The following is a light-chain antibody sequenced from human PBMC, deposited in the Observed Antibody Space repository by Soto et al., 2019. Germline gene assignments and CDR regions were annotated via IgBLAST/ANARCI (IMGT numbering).Light chain of an antibody. CDR2: DVS. J-gene: IGLJ1*01. CDR3: SSYTSSSTYV. V-gene: IGLV2-14*01. CDR1: SSDVGGYNY. Sequence: QSVLTQPDSVSGSPGQSITIACTGTSSDVGGYNYVSWYQQHPGKAPKLMIYDVSNRPSGVSNRFSGSKSGNTASLTISGLQAEDEADYYCSSYTSSSTYVFGTGTKVTVL.